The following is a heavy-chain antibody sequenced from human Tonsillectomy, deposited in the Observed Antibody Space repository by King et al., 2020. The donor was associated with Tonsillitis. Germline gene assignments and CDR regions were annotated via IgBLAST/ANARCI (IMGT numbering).Heavy chain of an antibody. D-gene: IGHD2-8*01. J-gene: IGHJ4*02. V-gene: IGHV3-30*04. Sequence: VQLVESGGGVVQPGRSLRLSCAASGFTFSSYAMHWVRQAPGKGLEWVAVISYVGSNIGSNKYYADSVKGRFTISRDNSKNTLYLQMNSRRPEDTSMYYCARDQGGYCTHGVCSPFYYCGQGTLVTVSS. CDR1: GFTFSSYA. CDR2: ISYVGSNIGSNK. CDR3: ARDQGGYCTHGVCSPFYY.